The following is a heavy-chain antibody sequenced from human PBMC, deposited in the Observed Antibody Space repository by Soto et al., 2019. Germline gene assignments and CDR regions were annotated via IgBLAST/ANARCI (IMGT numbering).Heavy chain of an antibody. CDR2: ISAYNGNK. V-gene: IGHV1-18*01. CDR1: GYMFSRYG. J-gene: IGHJ5*02. D-gene: IGHD5-12*01. CDR3: ARDSRYSAFEFGNWFDP. Sequence: ASVKVSCKASGYMFSRYGISWLRQAPGRGLEWVGWISAYNGNKNYAQKVQGKAQGRATMTTDTHPTTAYLELRSLRTDETAVYYCARDSRYSAFEFGNWFDPWRQGTLVTVPS.